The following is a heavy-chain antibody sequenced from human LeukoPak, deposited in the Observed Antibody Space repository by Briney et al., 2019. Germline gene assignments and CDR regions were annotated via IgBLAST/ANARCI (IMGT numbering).Heavy chain of an antibody. CDR3: AREGGEVQGYFDY. V-gene: IGHV3-11*06. CDR1: GFPFRDYY. CDR2: ISSSSSYT. Sequence: GGSLRLSCAASGFPFRDYYMSWIRQAPGKGREWVSYISSSSSYTNYADSVKGRFTISRDNAKNSLYLQMNSLRAEDTAVYYCAREGGEVQGYFDYWGQGTLVTVSS. J-gene: IGHJ4*02. D-gene: IGHD1-26*01.